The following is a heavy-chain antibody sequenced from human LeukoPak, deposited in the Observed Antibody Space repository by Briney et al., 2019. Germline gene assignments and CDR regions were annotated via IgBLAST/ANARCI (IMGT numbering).Heavy chain of an antibody. CDR2: ISAYNGNT. CDR1: GYTFTSYG. V-gene: IGHV1-18*01. J-gene: IGHJ6*02. CDR3: AGLGYCSGGSCAYYYGMDV. Sequence: ASVKVSCKASGYTFTSYGISWVRQAPGQGLEWMGWISAYNGNTNYAQKLQGRVTMTTDTSTSTAYMELRSLRSDDTAVYYCAGLGYCSGGSCAYYYGMDVWGQGTTVTVSS. D-gene: IGHD2-15*01.